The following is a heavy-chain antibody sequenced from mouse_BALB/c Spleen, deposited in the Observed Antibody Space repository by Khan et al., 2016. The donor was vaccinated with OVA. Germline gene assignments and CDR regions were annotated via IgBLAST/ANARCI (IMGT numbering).Heavy chain of an antibody. CDR2: IYPGSGNT. Sequence: QVQLQQSGAELVRPGTSVKMSCKAAGYTFTNYWIGWVKQRPGHGLEWIGDIYPGSGNTNYNEKFRGKATLTADTSSSTAYMQLNSLTSEDSAIYYCARPCCHDSRYDTMDAWGQGTSVTVSS. CDR1: GYTFTNYW. D-gene: IGHD6-1*01. CDR3: ARPCCHDSRYDTMDA. V-gene: IGHV1-63*02. J-gene: IGHJ4*01.